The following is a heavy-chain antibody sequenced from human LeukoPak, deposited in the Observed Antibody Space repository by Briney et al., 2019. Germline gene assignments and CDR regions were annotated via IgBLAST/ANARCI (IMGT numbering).Heavy chain of an antibody. CDR1: GFTFDDYG. CDR2: ITWNGGST. CDR3: ARDYSRAARPYFDY. Sequence: GGSLRLSCAAAGFTFDDYGMSWVRPIPGKGLEWVAGITWNGGSTDYAESVKGRFAISRDNAKNSLYLQMNSLRAEDTAVYYCARDYSRAARPYFDYWGQGTLVTVSS. J-gene: IGHJ4*02. D-gene: IGHD6-6*01. V-gene: IGHV3-20*04.